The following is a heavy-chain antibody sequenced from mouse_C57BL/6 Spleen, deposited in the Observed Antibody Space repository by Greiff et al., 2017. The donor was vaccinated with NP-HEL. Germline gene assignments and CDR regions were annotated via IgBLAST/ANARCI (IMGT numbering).Heavy chain of an antibody. Sequence: EVQLVESGPGLVKPSQSLSLTCSVTGYSITSCYYWNWIRQFPGNKLEWMGYISYDGSNNYNPSLKNRISITRDTSKNQFFLKLNSVTTEDTATYYCAREGYYYGSSYPLAWFAYWGQGTLVTVSA. V-gene: IGHV3-6*01. D-gene: IGHD1-1*01. CDR3: AREGYYYGSSYPLAWFAY. CDR1: GYSITSCYY. J-gene: IGHJ3*01. CDR2: ISYDGSN.